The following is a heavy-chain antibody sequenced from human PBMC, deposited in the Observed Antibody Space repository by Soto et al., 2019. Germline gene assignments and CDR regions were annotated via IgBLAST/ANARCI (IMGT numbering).Heavy chain of an antibody. CDR2: ISSSGSTI. CDR1: GFTFSDYY. V-gene: IGHV3-11*01. J-gene: IGHJ6*02. Sequence: GGSLRLSCAASGFTFSDYYMSWIRQAPGKGLEWVSYISSSGSTIYYADSVKGRFTISRDNAKNSLYLQMNSLRAEDTAVYYCARVFPETYDYVWGSYRSLGMDDWGQGTTVTVSS. D-gene: IGHD3-16*02. CDR3: ARVFPETYDYVWGSYRSLGMDD.